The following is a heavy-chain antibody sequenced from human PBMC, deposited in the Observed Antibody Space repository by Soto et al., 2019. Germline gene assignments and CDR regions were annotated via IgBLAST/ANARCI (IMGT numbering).Heavy chain of an antibody. Sequence: SETLSLTCTVSGGSISSYYWSWIRQPPGKGLEWIGYIYYSGSTNYNPSLKSRVTISGDTSKNQFSLKLSSVTAADTAVYYCARGSKGGYYYMDVWGKGTTVTVSS. V-gene: IGHV4-59*01. J-gene: IGHJ6*03. D-gene: IGHD3-16*01. CDR3: ARGSKGGYYYMDV. CDR2: IYYSGST. CDR1: GGSISSYY.